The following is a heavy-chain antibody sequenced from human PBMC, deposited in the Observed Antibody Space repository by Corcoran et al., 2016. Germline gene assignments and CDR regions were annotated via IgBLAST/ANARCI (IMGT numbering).Heavy chain of an antibody. CDR2: ISNDGGSQ. CDR3: AKEVGSSGRAGYFY. Sequence: QVQLEESGGGVVQPGRSLRLSCATSGFTFTTSPMHWGRQAPGKGLEWVAGISNDGGSQNYADSVKGRFRMSRDNSMNTLFLQMCSLRVGDSALYFCAKEVGSSGRAGYFYWGQGTLVTVSS. D-gene: IGHD6-19*01. J-gene: IGHJ4*02. CDR1: GFTFTTSP. V-gene: IGHV3-30-3*02.